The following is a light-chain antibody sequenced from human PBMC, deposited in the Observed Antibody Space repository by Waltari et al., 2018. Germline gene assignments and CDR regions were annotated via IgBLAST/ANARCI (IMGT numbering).Light chain of an antibody. CDR2: EVN. V-gene: IGLV2-14*01. CDR1: SSALGGYSF. J-gene: IGLJ1*01. CDR3: TSYTSSITYV. Sequence: QSALTQPAPVSGSPGQSITLSCTGTSSALGGYSFLSWYPQHPPNAPKLMIYEVNHRPSGVSDRFSGSKSGNTASLTISGLQAEDEADYYCTSYTSSITYVFGTGTKVTVL.